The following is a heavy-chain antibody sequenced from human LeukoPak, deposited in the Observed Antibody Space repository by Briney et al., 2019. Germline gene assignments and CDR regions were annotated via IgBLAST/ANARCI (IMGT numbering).Heavy chain of an antibody. CDR2: ISGSGGST. CDR1: GFTFRSSE. D-gene: IGHD2-2*01. Sequence: GGSLRLSCAASGFTFRSSEMNWVRQAPGKGLEWVSAISGSGGSTYHADSVKGRFTISRDNSKNTLYLQMNSLRAEDTAVYYCAKEVVPAALDNWFDPWGQGTLVTVSS. J-gene: IGHJ5*02. CDR3: AKEVVPAALDNWFDP. V-gene: IGHV3-23*01.